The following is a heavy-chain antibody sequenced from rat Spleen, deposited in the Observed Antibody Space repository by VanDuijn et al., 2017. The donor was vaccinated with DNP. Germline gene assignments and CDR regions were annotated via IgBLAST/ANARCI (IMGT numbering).Heavy chain of an antibody. J-gene: IGHJ2*01. D-gene: IGHD1-4*01. V-gene: IGHV5-22*01. CDR1: GFTFSDYY. Sequence: EVQLVASGGGLVQPGRSLKLSCAASGFTFSDYYMAWVRQAPTKGLEWVAYISYDGNSNYNGDSVKGRFMISRDNVKSTLYLQMNSLRSEDMATYYCARHVLPLRVWDYWGQGVMVTVSS. CDR2: ISYDGNSN. CDR3: ARHVLPLRVWDY.